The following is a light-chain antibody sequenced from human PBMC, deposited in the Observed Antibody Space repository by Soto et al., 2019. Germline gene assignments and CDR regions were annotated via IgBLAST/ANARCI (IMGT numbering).Light chain of an antibody. Sequence: EIVLTQSPGTLSLSTGERATLSCRASQSVSSSNLAWYQQKPGQAPRLLIYGASTRATGIPDRFSGSGSGTDFTRTISRLEPEDFAVYYCQHYGSSLWTFGQGTKVEIK. CDR1: QSVSSSN. CDR2: GAS. V-gene: IGKV3-20*01. CDR3: QHYGSSLWT. J-gene: IGKJ1*01.